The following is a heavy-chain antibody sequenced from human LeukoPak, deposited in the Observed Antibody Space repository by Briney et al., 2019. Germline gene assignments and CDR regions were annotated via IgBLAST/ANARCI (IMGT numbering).Heavy chain of an antibody. CDR1: GFCFSNYG. D-gene: IGHD2-15*01. V-gene: IGHV3-30*18. CDR2: ISLDGSSK. Sequence: PGRSLRLTCAASGFCFSNYGMHWVRQAPGKGLEWVARISLDGSSKYYADSVKGRFTISRDNSKNTLYLKMNSLRDEDTAVYHCAKQGSGSGGTCYAHHFYSWGRGTLVIVSS. J-gene: IGHJ4*02. CDR3: AKQGSGSGGTCYAHHFYS.